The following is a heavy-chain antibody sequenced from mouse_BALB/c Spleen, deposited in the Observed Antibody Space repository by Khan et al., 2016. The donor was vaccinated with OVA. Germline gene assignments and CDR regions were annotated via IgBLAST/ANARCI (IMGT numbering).Heavy chain of an antibody. Sequence: VELVESGAELARPGASVKMSCKASGYTFTSYTIHWIKKRPGQGLEWIGYINPSNGYTNYNQKFEDKATLTTDKSSTTAYLQLSSLTSDDSAVYNCVRDGAYHRNDGWFAYWGQGTLVTVSA. D-gene: IGHD2-14*01. V-gene: IGHV1-4*01. CDR3: VRDGAYHRNDGWFAY. CDR2: INPSNGYT. CDR1: GYTFTSYT. J-gene: IGHJ3*01.